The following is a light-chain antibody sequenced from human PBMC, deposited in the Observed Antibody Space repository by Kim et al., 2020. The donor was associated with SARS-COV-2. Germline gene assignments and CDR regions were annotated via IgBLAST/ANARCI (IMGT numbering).Light chain of an antibody. Sequence: PGGTVTLTCASSPGAVTSGHYPNWYQQKPGQAPRPLIYSTNNRHSWTPARFSGSLLGGKAALTLSGVQAEDEADYYCLLHYTGAQVFGGGTQLTVL. V-gene: IGLV7-43*01. CDR1: PGAVTSGHY. CDR3: LLHYTGAQV. CDR2: STN. J-gene: IGLJ3*02.